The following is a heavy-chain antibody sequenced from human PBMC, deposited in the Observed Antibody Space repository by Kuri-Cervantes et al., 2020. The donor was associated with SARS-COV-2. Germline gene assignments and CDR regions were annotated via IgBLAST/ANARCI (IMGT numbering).Heavy chain of an antibody. Sequence: AVKVSCKASGGTFSSYAISWVRQAPGQGLEWMGGIIPIFGTANYAQKFQGRVTITADESTSTAYMELSSLRSEDTAVYYCARGFRAATAEIYYYYYYIDVWGKGTTVTVSS. CDR1: GGTFSSYA. J-gene: IGHJ6*03. D-gene: IGHD2-15*01. CDR2: IIPIFGTA. V-gene: IGHV1-69*13. CDR3: ARGFRAATAEIYYYYYYIDV.